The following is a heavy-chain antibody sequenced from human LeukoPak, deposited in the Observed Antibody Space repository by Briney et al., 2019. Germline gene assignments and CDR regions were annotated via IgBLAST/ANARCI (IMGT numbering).Heavy chain of an antibody. V-gene: IGHV1-2*02. CDR1: GYTLTGYF. Sequence: ASVKVSCKASGYTLTGYFMHWVRQAPGQGLEWMGWINPNSGGTNYAQKFQGRVTMTRDTSISTAYMELSRLRSDDTAVYYCARGNPGSMIGYIWGQGTMVTVSS. CDR2: INPNSGGT. CDR3: ARGNPGSMIGYI. J-gene: IGHJ3*02. D-gene: IGHD3-10*02.